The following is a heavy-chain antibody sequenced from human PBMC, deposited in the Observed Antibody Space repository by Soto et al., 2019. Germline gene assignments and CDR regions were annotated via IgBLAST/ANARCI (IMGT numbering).Heavy chain of an antibody. V-gene: IGHV4-39*01. J-gene: IGHJ4*02. Sequence: SETLSLTCTVSCGSISSSSYYWGWIRQPPGKGLEWIGSIYYSGSTYYNPSLKSRVTISVDTSKNQFSLKLSSVTAADTAVYYCARQPPDLANTAMVTRGYYFDYWGQGTLVTVSS. CDR3: ARQPPDLANTAMVTRGYYFDY. D-gene: IGHD5-18*01. CDR1: CGSISSSSYY. CDR2: IYYSGST.